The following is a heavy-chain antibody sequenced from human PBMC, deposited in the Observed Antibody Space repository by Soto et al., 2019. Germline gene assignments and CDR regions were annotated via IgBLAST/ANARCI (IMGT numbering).Heavy chain of an antibody. J-gene: IGHJ4*02. CDR1: GGSISRYY. CDR3: ARSRYFFDY. V-gene: IGHV4-59*01. CDR2: IFYGETT. Sequence: SETLSLTCTVSGGSISRYYWTWIRQPPGKGLEWIGYIFYGETTDYNPSLKSRVTISVDTSKNQCSLKLNSVTAADTAVYYCARSRYFFDYWGQGSLVTVSS.